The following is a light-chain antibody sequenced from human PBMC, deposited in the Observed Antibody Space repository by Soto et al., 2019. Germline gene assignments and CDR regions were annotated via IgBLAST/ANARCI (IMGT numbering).Light chain of an antibody. CDR1: SSDVGGYKY. V-gene: IGLV2-14*01. CDR3: SSYTSISTRYV. J-gene: IGLJ1*01. Sequence: QSVLTQPASVSGSAGQSITISCTGTSSDVGGYKYVSWYQQHPGKAPKLMIYDVSNRPSGVSNRFSGSKSGNTASLTISGLQAEDEADYYCSSYTSISTRYVFGTGTKLTVL. CDR2: DVS.